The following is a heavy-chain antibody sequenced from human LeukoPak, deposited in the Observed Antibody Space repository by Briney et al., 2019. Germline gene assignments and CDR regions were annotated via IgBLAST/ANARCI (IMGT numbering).Heavy chain of an antibody. Sequence: PGGSLRLSCAASGFTFSSYGMHWVRQAPGKGLEGVAVIWYDGSNKYYADSVKGRFTISRDNSKNTLYLQMNSLRAEDTAVYYCARNQHVLLWFGELSYWGQGTLVTVSS. V-gene: IGHV3-33*01. CDR1: GFTFSSYG. CDR2: IWYDGSNK. CDR3: ARNQHVLLWFGELSY. J-gene: IGHJ4*02. D-gene: IGHD3-10*01.